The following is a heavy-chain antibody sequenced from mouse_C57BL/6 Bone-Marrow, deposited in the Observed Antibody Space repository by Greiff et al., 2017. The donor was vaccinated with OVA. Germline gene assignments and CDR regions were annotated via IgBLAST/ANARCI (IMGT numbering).Heavy chain of an antibody. CDR3: ARASMTTVVAHWDFDV. CDR2: IDPNSGGT. D-gene: IGHD1-1*01. V-gene: IGHV1-72*01. J-gene: IGHJ1*03. Sequence: QVQLQQPGAELVKPGASVKLSCKASGYTFTSYWMHWVKQRPGRGLEWIGRIDPNSGGTKYNEKFKSKATLTVDKPSSTASMQLSSRTSEDSAVDDCARASMTTVVAHWDFDVWGTGTTVTVSS. CDR1: GYTFTSYW.